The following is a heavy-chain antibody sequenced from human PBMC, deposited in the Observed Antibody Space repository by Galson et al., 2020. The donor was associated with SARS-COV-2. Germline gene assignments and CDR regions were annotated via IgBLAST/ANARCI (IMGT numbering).Heavy chain of an antibody. D-gene: IGHD3-10*02. CDR1: GFTFSSYT. Sequence: GGSLRLSCAVSGFTFSSYTMTWVRQAPGKGLEWVSSISSGSDYIYNADSVKGRFTISRDNAKNSLYPQMNSLRAEDTAVYYCAREASWAMFAMDVWGQGTTVTVSS. CDR3: AREASWAMFAMDV. CDR2: ISSGSDYI. J-gene: IGHJ6*02. V-gene: IGHV3-21*01.